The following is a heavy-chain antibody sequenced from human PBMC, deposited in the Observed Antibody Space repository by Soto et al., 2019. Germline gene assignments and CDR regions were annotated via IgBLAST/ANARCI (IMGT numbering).Heavy chain of an antibody. CDR1: GDSISSSSYY. V-gene: IGHV4-39*01. J-gene: IGHJ4*02. CDR2: IYYSGST. D-gene: IGHD5-12*01. Sequence: QLQLQESGPGLVKPSETLPLTCTVSGDSISSSSYYWGWIRQPPGKGLEWIGSIYYSGSTYYNPSLKSRVTISVDTSKNQFSLKLSSVTAADTAVYYCVVEMATIFYFDYWGQGTLVTVSS. CDR3: VVEMATIFYFDY.